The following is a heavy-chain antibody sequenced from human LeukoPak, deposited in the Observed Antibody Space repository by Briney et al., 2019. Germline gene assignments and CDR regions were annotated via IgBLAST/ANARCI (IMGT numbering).Heavy chain of an antibody. J-gene: IGHJ4*02. CDR2: ISSNGDNT. CDR1: GFTFSTYV. CDR3: VRGTGY. Sequence: GGSLRLSCSVSGFTFSTYVRHWVRQAPGKGLEYVSAISSNGDNTYYADSVKGRFTISRDNSKNTLYLQMSSLRADDTAVCYCVRGTGYWGQGTLVTVSS. V-gene: IGHV3-64D*06.